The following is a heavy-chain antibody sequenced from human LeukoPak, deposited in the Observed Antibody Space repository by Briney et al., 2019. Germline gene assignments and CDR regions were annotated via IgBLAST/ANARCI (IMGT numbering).Heavy chain of an antibody. CDR1: GFTVNTNY. J-gene: IGHJ4*02. CDR3: ARGLYYGSGSPIDY. D-gene: IGHD3-10*01. Sequence: GGSLRLSCAASGFTVNTNYMTWVRQAPGKGLEWVAVIYSGGITYYADSVKGRFTISRDNSKNTLYLQMNSLRAEDTAVYYCARGLYYGSGSPIDYWGQGTLVTVSS. CDR2: IYSGGIT. V-gene: IGHV3-66*01.